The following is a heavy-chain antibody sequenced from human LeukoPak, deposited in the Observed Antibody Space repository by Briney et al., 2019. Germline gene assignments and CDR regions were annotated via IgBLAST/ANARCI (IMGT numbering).Heavy chain of an antibody. V-gene: IGHV1-46*01. CDR3: ARDRSSGWYLGSYFDY. CDR1: GYTFTSYY. J-gene: IGHJ4*02. D-gene: IGHD6-19*01. CDR2: INPSGGST. Sequence: ASVKVSCKASGYTFTSYYMHLVRQAPGQGLEWMGIINPSGGSTSYAQKFQGRVTMTRDTSTSTVYMELSSLRSEDTAVYYCARDRSSGWYLGSYFDYWGQGTLVTVSS.